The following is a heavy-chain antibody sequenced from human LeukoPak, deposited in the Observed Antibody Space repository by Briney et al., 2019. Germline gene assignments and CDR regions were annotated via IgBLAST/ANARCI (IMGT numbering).Heavy chain of an antibody. CDR2: IYYSGST. CDR1: GGSFSGYY. CDR3: ARRGYDILTGYFRKYYYYMDV. Sequence: SETLSLTCAVYGGSFSGYYWGWIRQPPGKGLEWIGSIYYSGSTYYNPSLKSRVTISVDTSKNQFSMKLSSVTAADTAVYYCARRGYDILTGYFRKYYYYMDVWGKGTTVTISS. J-gene: IGHJ6*03. V-gene: IGHV4-39*01. D-gene: IGHD3-9*01.